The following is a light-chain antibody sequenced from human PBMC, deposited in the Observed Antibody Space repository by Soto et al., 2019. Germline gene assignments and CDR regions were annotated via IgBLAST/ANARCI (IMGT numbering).Light chain of an antibody. V-gene: IGLV2-8*01. Sequence: QSALTQPPSASGSPGQSVTISCTGTSSDVGGYDYVSWYQQHPGKAPKLMIYEVSKRPPGVPDRFSGSKSGNTASLTVSGLQAEDEAAYYCSSYAGSNNRVFGGGTTLTVL. CDR2: EVS. CDR3: SSYAGSNNRV. J-gene: IGLJ2*01. CDR1: SSDVGGYDY.